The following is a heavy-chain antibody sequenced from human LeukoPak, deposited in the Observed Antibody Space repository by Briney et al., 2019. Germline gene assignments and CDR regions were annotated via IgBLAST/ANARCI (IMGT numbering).Heavy chain of an antibody. D-gene: IGHD3-10*01. V-gene: IGHV1-8*01. CDR1: GYTFTNND. J-gene: IGHJ4*02. CDR3: ARDRAYYYGSGSFDY. CDR2: MNPNSGNT. Sequence: ASVKVSCKASGYTFTNNDINWVRQAAGQGLEWMGWMNPNSGNTAYAQKFQARVTMTRNTSITTSYMELSSLTSEDTAVYYCARDRAYYYGSGSFDYWGQGTLVTVSS.